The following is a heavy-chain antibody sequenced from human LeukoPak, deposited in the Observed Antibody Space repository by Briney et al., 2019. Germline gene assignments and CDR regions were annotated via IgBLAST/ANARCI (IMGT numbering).Heavy chain of an antibody. CDR1: GFTFSSYG. D-gene: IGHD3-22*01. Sequence: GGSLRLSCAASGFTFSSYGMQWVRQAPGKGLEWVAFIRYDGSNKYYADSEKGRFTISRDNSKNTMYRQMNSLRAEHTAVYYCEAYYDSSGPVDYWGQGTLVTVSS. J-gene: IGHJ4*02. CDR3: EAYYDSSGPVDY. V-gene: IGHV3-30*02. CDR2: IRYDGSNK.